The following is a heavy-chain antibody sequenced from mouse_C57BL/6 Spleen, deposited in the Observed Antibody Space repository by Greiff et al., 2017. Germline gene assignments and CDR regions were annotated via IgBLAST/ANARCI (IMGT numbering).Heavy chain of an antibody. Sequence: QVQLQQSGAELVKPGASVKISCKASGYAFSSYWMNWVKQRPGKGLEWIGQIYPGDGDTNYNGKFKGKATLTADKSSSTAYMQLSSLTSEDSAVYFSARCGDCNYFDYWGQGTTLTVSS. V-gene: IGHV1-80*01. CDR3: ARCGDCNYFDY. J-gene: IGHJ2*01. CDR2: IYPGDGDT. CDR1: GYAFSSYW.